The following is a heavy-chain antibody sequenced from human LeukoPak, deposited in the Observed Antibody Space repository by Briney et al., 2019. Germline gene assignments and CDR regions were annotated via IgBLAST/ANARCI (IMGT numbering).Heavy chain of an antibody. J-gene: IGHJ6*02. CDR1: GFTFSSYD. CDR3: AKDFLRCFDWTPMDV. CDR2: ISYDVSNK. Sequence: GRSLRLSCAASGFTFSSYDMHWVRQAPGKGLEWVAVISYDVSNKYYADSVKGRFTISRDNSKNTLYLQMNSLRAEDTAVYYCAKDFLRCFDWTPMDVWGQGTTVTVSS. V-gene: IGHV3-30*18. D-gene: IGHD3-9*01.